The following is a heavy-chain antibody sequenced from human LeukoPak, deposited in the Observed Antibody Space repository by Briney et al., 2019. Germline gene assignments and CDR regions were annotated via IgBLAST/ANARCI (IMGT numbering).Heavy chain of an antibody. CDR2: INPNSGGT. CDR3: ARDGGYSGYGDY. Sequence: ASVKVSCKASGYTFTGYYMHWVRRAPGQGLEWMGWINPNSGGTNYAQKFQGRVTMTRDTSISTAYMELSRLRSDDTAVYYCARDGGYSGYGDYWGQGTLVTVSS. D-gene: IGHD5-12*01. J-gene: IGHJ4*02. CDR1: GYTFTGYY. V-gene: IGHV1-2*02.